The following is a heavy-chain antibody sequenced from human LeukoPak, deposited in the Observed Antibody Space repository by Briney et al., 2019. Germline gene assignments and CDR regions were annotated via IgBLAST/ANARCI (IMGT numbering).Heavy chain of an antibody. V-gene: IGHV3-11*01. Sequence: PGGSLRLSCAASGFTFRDYYMSWIRQAPGKGLEWVSYISSSGSIRYSADSMKGRFTISRDNAQNSLYLQMNSLRAEDTAVYYCARGVVRDYASDYWGQGTLVTVSS. J-gene: IGHJ4*02. CDR2: ISSSGSIR. CDR3: ARGVVRDYASDY. D-gene: IGHD3-10*01. CDR1: GFTFRDYY.